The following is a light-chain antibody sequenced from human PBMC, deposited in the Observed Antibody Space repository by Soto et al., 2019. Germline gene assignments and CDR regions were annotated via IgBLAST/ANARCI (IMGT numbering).Light chain of an antibody. CDR1: QSVSSY. CDR3: QQSGSSPLT. Sequence: EIVLTQSPGTLSLSVGERVTLSCRASQSVSSYLAWYQQTPGQAPRLLIYDTSNRATGTPDRFSGSGSGTDFTLTIRRLEPEDFTGYFCQQSGSSPLTFGGGTTGEIK. J-gene: IGKJ4*01. V-gene: IGKV3-20*01. CDR2: DTS.